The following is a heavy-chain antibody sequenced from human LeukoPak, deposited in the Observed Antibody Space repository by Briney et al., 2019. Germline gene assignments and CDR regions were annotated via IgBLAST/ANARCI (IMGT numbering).Heavy chain of an antibody. D-gene: IGHD6-13*01. J-gene: IGHJ4*02. CDR2: INGDGSIT. CDR1: GFFFSSYW. CDR3: ARGAGGTSWYEIDY. Sequence: GGSLSLSCAACGFFFSSYWMHWVRQARGRGRVWVLRINGDGSITRYADSVKGRFTISRDNSENSVFLQMNSLKVEDTAVYYCARGAGGTSWYEIDYWGQGTLVTVSS. V-gene: IGHV3-74*01.